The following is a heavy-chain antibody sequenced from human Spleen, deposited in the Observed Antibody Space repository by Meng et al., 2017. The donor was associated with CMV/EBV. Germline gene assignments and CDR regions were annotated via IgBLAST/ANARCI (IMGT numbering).Heavy chain of an antibody. CDR1: GFTFSAFS. Sequence: GESLKISCAGSGFTFSAFSMNWVRQAPGKGLEWVSGIRWNGETTGYADSVKGRFTISRDNAKNSLYLEMNRLRAEDTALYYCAKLRGPTPSGNAFDIWGQGTMVTVSS. D-gene: IGHD1-26*01. CDR3: AKLRGPTPSGNAFDI. V-gene: IGHV3-20*04. J-gene: IGHJ3*02. CDR2: IRWNGETT.